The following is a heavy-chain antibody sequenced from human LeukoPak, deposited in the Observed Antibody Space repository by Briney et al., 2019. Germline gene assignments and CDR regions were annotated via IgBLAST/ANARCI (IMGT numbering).Heavy chain of an antibody. Sequence: GGSLRLSCAASGFTFSDYYMSWIRQAPGKGLEWVSYISSSGSIIYYADSVKGRFTISRDNAKNSLYVQMNSLRAEDTAVYYCARGKYQPVYYYHMDVWGKGTTVTVSS. CDR3: ARGKYQPVYYYHMDV. J-gene: IGHJ6*03. D-gene: IGHD2-2*01. CDR1: GFTFSDYY. V-gene: IGHV3-11*01. CDR2: ISSSGSII.